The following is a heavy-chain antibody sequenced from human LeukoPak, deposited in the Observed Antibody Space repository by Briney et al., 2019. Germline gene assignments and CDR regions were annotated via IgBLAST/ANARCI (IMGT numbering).Heavy chain of an antibody. D-gene: IGHD2-2*01. CDR3: ARWNIVVVPSARDYYYYMDV. CDR2: INPNTGGT. CDR1: GYSFTGYY. Sequence: GASVKVSCKASGYSFTGYYMNWVRQAPGQGLEWMGWINPNTGGTNYAQKFQGRVTMTRDTSISTAFMELSRLTSDDTAVYYCARWNIVVVPSARDYYYYMDVWGKGTTVTISS. V-gene: IGHV1-2*02. J-gene: IGHJ6*03.